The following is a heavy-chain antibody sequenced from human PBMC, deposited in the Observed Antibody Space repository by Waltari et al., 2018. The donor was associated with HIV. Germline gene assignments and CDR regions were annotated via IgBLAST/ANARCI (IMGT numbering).Heavy chain of an antibody. CDR3: ARIGTFPHNYAIAF. V-gene: IGHV3-7*01. D-gene: IGHD1-26*01. Sequence: EVQLMESGGGLVQSGGAMRLSCAASGFTFTNYWMSWVRQTPGKGLWCVCDRKGERSGKYYMGSVKGAFTISEDNAKNSMFLQMNSLRAEDTSVYYCARIGTFPHNYAIAFWVQGTTVTVSS. CDR2: RKGERSGK. CDR1: GFTFTNYW. J-gene: IGHJ6*02.